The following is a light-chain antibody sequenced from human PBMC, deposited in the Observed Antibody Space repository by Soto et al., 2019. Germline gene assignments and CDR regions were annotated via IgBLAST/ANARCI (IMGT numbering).Light chain of an antibody. CDR3: QECYNAPS. J-gene: IGKJ3*01. Sequence: DIVMTQSPDSLSVSLGERATINCKSIQSVLYSSNKKNCLAWYQQKPGQSPKLIIYWASTRESRVPDRFSGSGAGTDFTLTISSLQAEDVAVYYCQECYNAPSFGPATKVDI. CDR2: WAS. CDR1: QSVLYSSNKKNC. V-gene: IGKV4-1*01.